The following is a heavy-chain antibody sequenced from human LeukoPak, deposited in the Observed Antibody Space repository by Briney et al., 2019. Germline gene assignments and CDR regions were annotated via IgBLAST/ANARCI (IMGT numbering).Heavy chain of an antibody. Sequence: GESLKISCKGSGYRFNSYWIGWVRQMPGKGLEWMGIIYPGDSDTRYSPSFQGQVTISADKSISTAYLQWSSLKASDTAMYYCARRADRGYYYYYYGMDVWGQGTTVTVSS. CDR3: ARRADRGYYYYYYGMDV. V-gene: IGHV5-51*01. J-gene: IGHJ6*02. D-gene: IGHD3-10*01. CDR2: IYPGDSDT. CDR1: GYRFNSYW.